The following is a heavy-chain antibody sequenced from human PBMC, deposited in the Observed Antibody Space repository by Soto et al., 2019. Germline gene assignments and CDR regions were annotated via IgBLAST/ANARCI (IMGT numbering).Heavy chain of an antibody. V-gene: IGHV4-30-4*08. CDR2: IYYSGST. CDR3: GRVWGYCTTGLCYTAFDI. Sequence: SETLSITCTVSSASINSSNYYRAWIRQPPRKGLEGIGYIYYSGSTYYTPSLKSPVTISVDTSKNQFSLKLSSVTAGDPAVYYCGRVWGYCTTGLCYTAFDIWGQGTMVTV. D-gene: IGHD2-8*01. CDR1: SASINSSNYY. J-gene: IGHJ3*02.